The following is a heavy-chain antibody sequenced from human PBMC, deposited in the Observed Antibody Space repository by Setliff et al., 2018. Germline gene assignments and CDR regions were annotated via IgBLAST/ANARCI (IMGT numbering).Heavy chain of an antibody. J-gene: IGHJ4*02. Sequence: GGFLRLSCAASGFDSKTHWMDWARQAPGKGLEWVANIKEDGSQRNYVDAVRGRFTVSRDNARNLLYLQMNSLRVDDTAVYYCSSYLVSWGQGALVTVSS. CDR3: SSYLVS. V-gene: IGHV3-7*01. D-gene: IGHD2-21*01. CDR2: IKEDGSQR. CDR1: GFDSKTHW.